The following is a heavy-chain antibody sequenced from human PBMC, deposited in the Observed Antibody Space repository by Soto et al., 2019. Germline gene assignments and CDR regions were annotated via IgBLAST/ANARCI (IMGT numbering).Heavy chain of an antibody. CDR2: FYTSGST. CDR3: AREGDYYGRNLFYP. D-gene: IGHD3-10*01. J-gene: IGHJ5*02. Sequence: PSETLSLTCTVSGGSISSYYWSWIRQPAGKGLEWIGRFYTSGSTNYNPSLKSRVTMSVDTSKNQFSLKLSSVTAADTAVYYCAREGDYYGRNLFYPWGQGTLVTVSS. V-gene: IGHV4-4*07. CDR1: GGSISSYY.